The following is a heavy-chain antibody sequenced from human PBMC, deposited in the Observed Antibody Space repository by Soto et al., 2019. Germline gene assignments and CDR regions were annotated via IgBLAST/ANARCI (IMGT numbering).Heavy chain of an antibody. Sequence: GGSLRLSCAASGFKFNIYGMHWVRQAPGKGLEWLAEIWYDGSNKYHADSVKGRFTISRDNSKNTLYLQMNSLRAEDTAVYYCARDGRGDVVVPAAASFPMNFDYWGQGTLVTVSS. J-gene: IGHJ4*02. V-gene: IGHV3-33*01. D-gene: IGHD2-2*01. CDR2: IWYDGSNK. CDR3: ARDGRGDVVVPAAASFPMNFDY. CDR1: GFKFNIYG.